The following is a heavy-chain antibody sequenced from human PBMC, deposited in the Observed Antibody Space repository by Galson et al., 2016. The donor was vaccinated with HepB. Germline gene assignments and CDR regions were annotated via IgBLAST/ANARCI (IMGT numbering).Heavy chain of an antibody. V-gene: IGHV3-48*01. CDR3: ARALVSSGYSGVDY. J-gene: IGHJ4*02. Sequence: SLRLSCAGSGFTFSRYGLNWVRRAPGKGLQWISYISSSVSTIYYADSVMGRFTISRDNAKNTLYLQMNSLRAEDTAVYYCARALVSSGYSGVDYWGQGTLVTVSS. CDR2: ISSSVSTI. CDR1: GFTFSRYG. D-gene: IGHD3-22*01.